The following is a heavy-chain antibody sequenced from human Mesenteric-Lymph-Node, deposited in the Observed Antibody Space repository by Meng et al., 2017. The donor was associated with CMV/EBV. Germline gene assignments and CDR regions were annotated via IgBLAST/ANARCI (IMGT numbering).Heavy chain of an antibody. CDR2: INHNGVP. D-gene: IGHD2-15*01. Sequence: QVQLQQWGAGLLKHSETLSLTCAVYGGSFSGYYWSWIRQPPGKGLEWIGEINHNGVPNYNPSLKSRVTISLDRSKNQFSLKLSSVTAEDTAVYYCARGSDIPVNNYWGQGTLVTVSS. CDR3: ARGSDIPVNNY. CDR1: GGSFSGYY. V-gene: IGHV4-34*01. J-gene: IGHJ4*02.